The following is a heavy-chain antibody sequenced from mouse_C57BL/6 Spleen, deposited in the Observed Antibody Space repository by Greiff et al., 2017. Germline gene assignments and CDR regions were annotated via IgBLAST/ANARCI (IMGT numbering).Heavy chain of an antibody. CDR1: GYAFSSSW. CDR3: ARDYNNYGFAY. CDR2: IYPGDGDT. D-gene: IGHD2-5*01. J-gene: IGHJ3*01. V-gene: IGHV1-82*01. Sequence: QVKLQQSGPELVKPGASVKISCKASGYAFSSSWMNWVKQRPGKGLEWIGRIYPGDGDTNYNGKLKGKATLTADKSSSTSYMQLSRLTSEDSAVCFCARDYNNYGFAYWGQGTLVTVSA.